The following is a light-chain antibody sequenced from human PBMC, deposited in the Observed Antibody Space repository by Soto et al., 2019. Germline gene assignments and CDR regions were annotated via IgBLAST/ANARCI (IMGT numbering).Light chain of an antibody. CDR2: GAS. J-gene: IGKJ1*01. V-gene: IGKV3-15*01. CDR1: QSVSNN. CDR3: QQYNKWPWT. Sequence: EIVMTQSPATLSLSPGERATLSCRASQSVSNNLAWYLQKPDQAPRLLIYGASTRATGIPARFSGSGSGTEFTLTISSLQSEDFAVYYCQQYNKWPWTFGQGTKVDIK.